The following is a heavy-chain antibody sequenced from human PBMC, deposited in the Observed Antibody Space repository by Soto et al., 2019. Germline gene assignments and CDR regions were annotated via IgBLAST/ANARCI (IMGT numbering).Heavy chain of an antibody. V-gene: IGHV4-34*01. CDR3: ARVSAPFITLRREIYYILY. Sequence: SETLSLTCAVYGGSFSGYYCIWIRQPPGKGLEWIGEINHSGSTNYNPSLKGRVTISIDTSKNQFSLNLNSVTGADTAVYYCARVSAPFITLRREIYYILYSGQRPLVTVS. CDR1: GGSFSGYY. D-gene: IGHD3-10*01. CDR2: INHSGST. J-gene: IGHJ4*02.